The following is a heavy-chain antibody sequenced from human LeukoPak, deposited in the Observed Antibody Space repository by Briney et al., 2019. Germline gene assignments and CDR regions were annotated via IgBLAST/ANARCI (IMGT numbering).Heavy chain of an antibody. CDR3: AREGVLRFLEWLDSPHFDY. D-gene: IGHD3-3*01. CDR2: VSSNGGNT. J-gene: IGHJ4*02. V-gene: IGHV3-64*01. CDR1: GFIFSSYA. Sequence: GGSLRLSCAASGFIFSSYAMHWVRQAPGKGLQYVSAVSSNGGNTYYANSVKGRFTISRDNSKNTLYLHMNSLRAEDTAVYYCAREGVLRFLEWLDSPHFDYWGQGTLVTVSS.